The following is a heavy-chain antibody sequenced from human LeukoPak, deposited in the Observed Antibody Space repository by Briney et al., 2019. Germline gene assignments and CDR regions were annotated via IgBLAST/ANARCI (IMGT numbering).Heavy chain of an antibody. D-gene: IGHD2-21*01. Sequence: GGSLRLSCVGSGFNVTTNNMYWVRQAPGKGLECVSAFHAGGGPDYADSVRDRLTISRDNSKNTLYLQMNSLRAEDTAVYFCGRRFCNSCPLDFWGQGTLVTASS. J-gene: IGHJ4*02. CDR2: FHAGGGP. CDR1: GFNVTTNN. V-gene: IGHV3-66*04. CDR3: GRRFCNSCPLDF.